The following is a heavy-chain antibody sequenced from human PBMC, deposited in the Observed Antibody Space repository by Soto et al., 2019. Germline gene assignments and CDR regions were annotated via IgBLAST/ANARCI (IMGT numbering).Heavy chain of an antibody. J-gene: IGHJ4*02. CDR2: IIPILGIA. Sequence: SVKVSCKASGGTFSSYTISWVRQAPGQGLEWMGRIIPILGIANYAQKFQGRVTITADKSTSTAYMELSSLRSEDTAVYYFATFIGQRPGRPGRAIFDYWGQGTLVTVSS. D-gene: IGHD1-26*01. CDR3: ATFIGQRPGRPGRAIFDY. CDR1: GGTFSSYT. V-gene: IGHV1-69*02.